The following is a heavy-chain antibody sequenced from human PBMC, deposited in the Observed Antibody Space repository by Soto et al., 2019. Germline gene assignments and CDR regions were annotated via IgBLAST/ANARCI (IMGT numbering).Heavy chain of an antibody. CDR2: MNPNSGNT. D-gene: IGHD2-15*01. V-gene: IGHV1-8*01. CDR3: ARGKTLYCSGGSCYGYYGMDV. J-gene: IGHJ6*02. CDR1: GYTFTSYD. Sequence: QVQLVQSGAEVKKPGASVKVSCKASGYTFTSYDINWVRQATGQGLEWMGWMNPNSGNTGYAQKFQGRVTMTRNTSISTAYMELSSLRYEDTAVYYCARGKTLYCSGGSCYGYYGMDVWGQGTTVTVSS.